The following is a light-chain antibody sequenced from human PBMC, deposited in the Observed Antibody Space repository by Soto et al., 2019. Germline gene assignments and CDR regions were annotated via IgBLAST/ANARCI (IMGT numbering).Light chain of an antibody. Sequence: QSALTQPRSVSESPGQSVTISCTGTSSDVGGYNLVSWYQQHPGKAPKLVIYDVSKWPSGVPGRFFGSKSGNTASLTIFGLQAEDEADYYCCSYAGSSLWVFGGGTKVTVL. CDR2: DVS. J-gene: IGLJ3*02. CDR1: SSDVGGYNL. V-gene: IGLV2-11*01. CDR3: CSYAGSSLWV.